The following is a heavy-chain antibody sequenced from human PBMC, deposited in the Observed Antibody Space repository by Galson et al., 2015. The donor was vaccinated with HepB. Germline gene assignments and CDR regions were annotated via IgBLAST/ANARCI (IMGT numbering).Heavy chain of an antibody. CDR1: GFTFSSYW. CDR2: INSDGSST. J-gene: IGHJ4*02. Sequence: SLRLSCAASGFTFSSYWMHWVRQAPGKGLVWVSRINSDGSSTSYADSVKGRFTISRDNAKNTLYLQMNSLRAEDTAVYYCARDSPPGFTMVRGGMVDYWGQGTLVTVSS. V-gene: IGHV3-74*01. D-gene: IGHD3-10*01. CDR3: ARDSPPGFTMVRGGMVDY.